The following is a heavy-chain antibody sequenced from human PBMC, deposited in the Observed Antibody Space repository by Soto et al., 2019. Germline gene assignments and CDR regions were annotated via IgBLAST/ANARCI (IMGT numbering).Heavy chain of an antibody. J-gene: IGHJ6*02. Sequence: GASVKVSCKASGYTFTSYAMHWVRQAPGQRLEWMGWINAGNGNTKYSQKFQGRVTITRDTSASTAYMELSSLRSEDTAVYYCARDLPQLLWFGELTADYYYGMDVWSQGTTVTVSS. CDR3: ARDLPQLLWFGELTADYYYGMDV. V-gene: IGHV1-3*01. CDR1: GYTFTSYA. CDR2: INAGNGNT. D-gene: IGHD3-10*01.